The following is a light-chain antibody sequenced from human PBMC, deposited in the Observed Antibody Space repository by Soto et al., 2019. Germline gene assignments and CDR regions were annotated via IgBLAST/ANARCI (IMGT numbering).Light chain of an antibody. CDR1: QSLRSS. CDR2: DAS. CDR3: QQRGSWPPT. V-gene: IGKV3-11*01. J-gene: IGKJ5*01. Sequence: ETLMTQSPDTLSVSLGERATLSCRASQSLRSSLAWYQQKPGQAPRLLIYDASTRATGIPARFSGSGSGTDFTLTISGLEPEDFGVYYCQQRGSWPPTFGQGTRLEIK.